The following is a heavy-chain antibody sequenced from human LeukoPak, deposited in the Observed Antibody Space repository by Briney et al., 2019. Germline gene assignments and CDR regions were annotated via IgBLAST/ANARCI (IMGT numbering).Heavy chain of an antibody. CDR3: ARKNSWGPYYFDY. CDR1: GFTFSNHG. J-gene: IGHJ4*02. D-gene: IGHD2-15*01. Sequence: GGSLRLSCTASGFTFSNHGLHWVRQAPGKGLEWMALIWYDGSKRYYADSVQGRFTISRDDSKNTLFLQMNSLRAEDTAVYYCARKNSWGPYYFDYWGQGTLVTVSS. CDR2: IWYDGSKR. V-gene: IGHV3-33*01.